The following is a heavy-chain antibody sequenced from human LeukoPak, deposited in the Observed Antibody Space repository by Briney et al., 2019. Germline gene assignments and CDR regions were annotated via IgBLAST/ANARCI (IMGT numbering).Heavy chain of an antibody. CDR3: ARPVYYDSSGYYLDY. V-gene: IGHV1-18*01. Sequence: ASVKVSCKASGYTFTSYSISWVRQAPGQGLEWMGWISAYNGNTNYAQKLQGRVTMTTDTSTSTAYMELRSLRSDDTAVYYCARPVYYDSSGYYLDYWGQGTLVTVSS. CDR1: GYTFTSYS. J-gene: IGHJ4*02. D-gene: IGHD3-22*01. CDR2: ISAYNGNT.